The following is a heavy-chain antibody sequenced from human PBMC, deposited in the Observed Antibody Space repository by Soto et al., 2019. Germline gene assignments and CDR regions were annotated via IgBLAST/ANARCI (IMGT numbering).Heavy chain of an antibody. V-gene: IGHV4-4*07. CDR2: IYPSGEI. CDR3: ARGQQPMGLDK. CDR1: GDSVTTSY. Sequence: QVQLQESGPGLLKPSETLTLTCTVSGDSVTTSYWSWVRQAAGQGLQWLGRIYPSGEINYNPSLRSRRTISTDTYMNQFSLTLTSVTAAATARYYCARGQQPMGLDKWGRGILVTVSS. J-gene: IGHJ4*02. D-gene: IGHD2-2*01.